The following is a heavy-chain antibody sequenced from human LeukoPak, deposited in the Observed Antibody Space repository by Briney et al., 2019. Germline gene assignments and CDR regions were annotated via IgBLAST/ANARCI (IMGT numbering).Heavy chain of an antibody. Sequence: ASVKVSCKTSGYTFNSYDINWVRQAPGQGLAWMGWISVYNGDTKYAQNLQGRVTLTTDTSTSTAYMELRSLRSDDTAVYYCVRGGGFNSGFEYWGQGTLVIVSS. CDR2: ISVYNGDT. J-gene: IGHJ4*02. CDR1: GYTFNSYD. V-gene: IGHV1-18*01. D-gene: IGHD3-10*01. CDR3: VRGGGFNSGFEY.